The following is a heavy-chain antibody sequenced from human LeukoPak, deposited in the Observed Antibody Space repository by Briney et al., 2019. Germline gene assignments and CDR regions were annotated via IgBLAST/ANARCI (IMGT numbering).Heavy chain of an antibody. CDR3: ARRGKYDNYYYYMDV. V-gene: IGHV1-2*02. CDR1: GYTFTGYY. CDR2: INPNSGGT. Sequence: ASVKVSCKASGYTFTGYYMHWVRQAPGQGLEWMGWINPNSGGTNYAQKFQGRVTMTRDTSISTAYMELSRLRSDDTAVYYCARRGKYDNYYYYMDVWGKGTTVTVSS. D-gene: IGHD3-9*01. J-gene: IGHJ6*03.